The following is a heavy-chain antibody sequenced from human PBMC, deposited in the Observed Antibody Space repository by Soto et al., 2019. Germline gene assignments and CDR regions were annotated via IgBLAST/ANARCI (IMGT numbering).Heavy chain of an antibody. CDR3: ARENSSYVD. CDR2: MNPNEGDT. CDR1: GYTFTNY. Sequence: QAPLVQSGAEAKRPGTSVKVSCKVSGYTFTNYFPWIRQAPGKGLEWMGWMNPNEGDTAYARKFQGRVTLTRDTSITTAYMELSILTSDDTAVYYCARENSSYVDWGQGTLVTVSS. V-gene: IGHV1-2*02. J-gene: IGHJ4*02. D-gene: IGHD1-26*01.